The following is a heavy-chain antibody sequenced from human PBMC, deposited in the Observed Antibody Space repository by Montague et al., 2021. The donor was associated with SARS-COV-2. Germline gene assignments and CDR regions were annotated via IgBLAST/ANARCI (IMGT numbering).Heavy chain of an antibody. CDR3: ARIRAIKYDAFDI. V-gene: IGHV4-59*01. CDR2: IYYSGST. D-gene: IGHD2-2*01. Sequence: SETLSLTCSVSGGSITGYYWSWIRQPPGKGLEWIGYIYYSGSTKHNPSLKSRVTISLDTPKNQFSLMLTSVTAANTAVYYCARIRAIKYDAFDIWSQGTVVAVSS. CDR1: GGSITGYY. J-gene: IGHJ3*02.